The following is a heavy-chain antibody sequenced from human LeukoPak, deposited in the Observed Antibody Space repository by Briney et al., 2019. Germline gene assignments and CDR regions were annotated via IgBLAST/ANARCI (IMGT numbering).Heavy chain of an antibody. CDR3: ARDVGYCSSTPCYYMDV. J-gene: IGHJ6*03. CDR2: IYYSWST. V-gene: IGHV4-39*07. Sequence: PSETLSLTCTVSGGSISSRSHFWGWIRQPPGKGLEWIGSIYYSWSTFYNPSLKSRVTISVDTSKNQFSLKLSSVTAADTAVYYCARDVGYCSSTPCYYMDVWGKGTTVTVSS. D-gene: IGHD2-2*01. CDR1: GGSISSRSHF.